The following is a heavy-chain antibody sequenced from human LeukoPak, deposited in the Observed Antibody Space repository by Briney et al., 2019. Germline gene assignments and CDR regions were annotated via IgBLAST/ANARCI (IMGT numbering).Heavy chain of an antibody. Sequence: GGSLRLSCAASGFTFSDYGMHWVRLTPGRGLEWVAFIGDNGSRKYYADSVKGRFTLSRDNSKNTLYLQMNSLRAEDTAVYYCAKPKGYCSGGSCLNWFDPWGQGTLVTVSS. J-gene: IGHJ5*02. CDR2: IGDNGSRK. CDR3: AKPKGYCSGGSCLNWFDP. CDR1: GFTFSDYG. D-gene: IGHD2-15*01. V-gene: IGHV3-30*02.